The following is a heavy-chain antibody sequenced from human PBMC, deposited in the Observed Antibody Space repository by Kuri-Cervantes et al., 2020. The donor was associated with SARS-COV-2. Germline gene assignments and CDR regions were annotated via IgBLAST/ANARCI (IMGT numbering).Heavy chain of an antibody. J-gene: IGHJ4*02. CDR3: ARSPLNEHDYGVYELHY. CDR1: GYTFTSYA. CDR2: IDAGNGNT. D-gene: IGHD4-17*01. Sequence: ASVKVSCKASGYTFTSYAVHWVRQAPGQRLEWMGWIDAGNGNTKYSQKFQGRVTITRDTSASTAYMELSSLRSEDTAVYYCARSPLNEHDYGVYELHYWGQGTLVTVSS. V-gene: IGHV1-3*01.